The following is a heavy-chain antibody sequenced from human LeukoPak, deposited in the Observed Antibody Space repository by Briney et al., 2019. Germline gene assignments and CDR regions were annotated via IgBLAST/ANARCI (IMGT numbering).Heavy chain of an antibody. CDR3: AKDGSGGFDY. V-gene: IGHV3-7*01. CDR2: IKQDGSEK. Sequence: GGSLKLSCAASGFTFSSYWMSWVRQAPGKGLEWVANIKQDGSEKYYVDSVKGRFTISRDNSKNTLYLQMNSLRAEDTAVYYCAKDGSGGFDYWGQGTLVTVSS. J-gene: IGHJ4*02. CDR1: GFTFSSYW. D-gene: IGHD3-10*01.